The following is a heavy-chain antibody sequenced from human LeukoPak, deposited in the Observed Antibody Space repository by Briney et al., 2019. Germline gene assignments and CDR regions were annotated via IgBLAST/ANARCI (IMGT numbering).Heavy chain of an antibody. CDR2: IKQDGSET. CDR3: ARVGTTYFDF. J-gene: IGHJ4*02. D-gene: IGHD1-7*01. V-gene: IGHV3-7*01. Sequence: GESLRLSCAASGFTFSNYWMSWVRQAPGKGLEWVANIKQDGSETYYVDSVKGRFTISRDIAKNTLYLEMNSLRAEDTAVYYCARVGTTYFDFWGQGALVTVSS. CDR1: GFTFSNYW.